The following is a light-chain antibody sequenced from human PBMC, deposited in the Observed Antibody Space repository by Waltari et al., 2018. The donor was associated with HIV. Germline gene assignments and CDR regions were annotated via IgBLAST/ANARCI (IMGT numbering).Light chain of an antibody. J-gene: IGLJ1*01. V-gene: IGLV6-57*03. CDR3: QSYDNANPSI. CDR1: SGNIASNH. CDR2: EDT. Sequence: NFVLTQPHSVSESPGKTVTISCARSSGNIASNHVKWYHQRPGSAPTPVIYEDTQRPSGVPDRFSGSIDSSSNSASLTIYELRTEDEADYYCQSYDNANPSIFGTGTRVTVL.